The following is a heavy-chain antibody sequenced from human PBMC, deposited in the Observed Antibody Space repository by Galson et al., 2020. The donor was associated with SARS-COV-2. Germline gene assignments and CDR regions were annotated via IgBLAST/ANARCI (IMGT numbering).Heavy chain of an antibody. CDR1: GYTLTELS. Sequence: ASVKVSCKVSGYTLTELSMHWVRQAPGKGLEWMGGFDPEDGETIYAQKFQGRVTMTEDTSTDTAYMELSSLRSEDTAVYYCATALAIVVVPAASQPSQNYYYGMDVWGQGTTVTVSS. D-gene: IGHD2-2*01. J-gene: IGHJ6*02. V-gene: IGHV1-24*01. CDR2: FDPEDGET. CDR3: ATALAIVVVPAASQPSQNYYYGMDV.